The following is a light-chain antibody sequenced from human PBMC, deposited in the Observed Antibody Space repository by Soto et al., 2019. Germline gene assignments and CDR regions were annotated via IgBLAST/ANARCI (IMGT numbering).Light chain of an antibody. J-gene: IGLJ2*01. CDR1: SSNIGSNT. Sequence: QSVLTQPPSASGTPGQRVTISCSGSSSNIGSNTVNWYQQLPGTAPKLLIYSNNQRPSGVPDRFSCSKSGTSASLAISGLQSEDEADYYCAAWDDSLNAVVFGGGTKLTVL. V-gene: IGLV1-44*01. CDR2: SNN. CDR3: AAWDDSLNAVV.